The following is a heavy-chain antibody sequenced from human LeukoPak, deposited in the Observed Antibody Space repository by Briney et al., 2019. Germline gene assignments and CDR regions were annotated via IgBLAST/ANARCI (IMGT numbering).Heavy chain of an antibody. CDR1: GFTPRGYG. Sequence: GGSLRLSCAASGFTPRGYGMHWVRQAPGKGLEWVAFIRYDGSDKSYADSVKGRFTISRDNSENTLYLQINSLRVEDTAVYYCAKDTPTTGYHLDPWGQGTLVTVSS. D-gene: IGHD1-1*01. CDR3: AKDTPTTGYHLDP. CDR2: IRYDGSDK. V-gene: IGHV3-30*02. J-gene: IGHJ5*02.